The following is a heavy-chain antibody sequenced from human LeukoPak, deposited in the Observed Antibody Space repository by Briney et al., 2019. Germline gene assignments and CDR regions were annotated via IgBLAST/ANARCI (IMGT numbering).Heavy chain of an antibody. D-gene: IGHD5-18*01. CDR2: ISSSSSYI. V-gene: IGHV3-21*01. Sequence: RGSLRLSCAASGFTFSSYSMNWVRQAPGKGLEWVSSISSSSSYIYYADSVKGRFTISRDDAKNSLYLQINSLRAEDTAVYYCARDTGYSYGMDYWGQGTLVTVSS. CDR1: GFTFSSYS. J-gene: IGHJ4*02. CDR3: ARDTGYSYGMDY.